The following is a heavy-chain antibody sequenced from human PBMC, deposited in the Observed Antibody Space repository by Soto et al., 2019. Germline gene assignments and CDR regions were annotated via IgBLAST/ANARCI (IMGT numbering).Heavy chain of an antibody. J-gene: IGHJ5*02. Sequence: ESLSLTCSVYSRSISRYYWSWIRPPPGKGLEWNGYTFYSGSNNQRPSPKRRVPISVDPSKNQFSLKRRAVTATDTPVNYCGKSALDWFDPWGQGTLVTVSS. V-gene: IGHV4-59*01. CDR3: GKSALDWFDP. CDR2: TFYSGSN. CDR1: SRSISRYY.